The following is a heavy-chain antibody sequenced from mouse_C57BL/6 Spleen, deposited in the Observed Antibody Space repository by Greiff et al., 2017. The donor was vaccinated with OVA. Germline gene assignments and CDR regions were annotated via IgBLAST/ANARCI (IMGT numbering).Heavy chain of an antibody. V-gene: IGHV5-9-1*02. J-gene: IGHJ4*01. CDR3: TREGRGYAMDY. Sequence: EVQRVESGEGLVKPGGSLKLSCAASGFTFSSYAMSWVRQTPEKRLEWVAYISSGGDYIYYADTVKGRFTISRDNARNTLYLQMSSLKSYDTAMYYSTREGRGYAMDYWGQGTSVTVSS. CDR2: ISSGGDYI. CDR1: GFTFSSYA.